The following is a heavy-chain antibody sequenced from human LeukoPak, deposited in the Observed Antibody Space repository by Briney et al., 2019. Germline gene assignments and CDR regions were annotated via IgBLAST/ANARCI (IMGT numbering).Heavy chain of an antibody. Sequence: PGGSLRLSCAASGFTFRDYYMSWIREAPGKGLEWVSYISRSGSTIYYADSVKGRFTISRDNAKNSLYLQMNSLRAEDTAVYYCARDTGGDYVWGSYRCYFDYWGQGTLVTVSS. J-gene: IGHJ4*02. CDR3: ARDTGGDYVWGSYRCYFDY. V-gene: IGHV3-11*01. CDR2: ISRSGSTI. D-gene: IGHD3-16*02. CDR1: GFTFRDYY.